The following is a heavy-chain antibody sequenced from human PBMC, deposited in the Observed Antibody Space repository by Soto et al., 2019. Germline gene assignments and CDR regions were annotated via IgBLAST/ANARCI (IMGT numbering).Heavy chain of an antibody. CDR1: GGSISSYY. CDR2: IYYSGST. Sequence: PSETLSLTCTVYGGSISSYYWSWIRQPPGKGLEWIGYIYYSGSTNYNPSLKSRVTISVDTSKNQFSLKLSSVTAADTAVYYCARSLRGGSYIYWGQGTLVTVSS. V-gene: IGHV4-59*01. CDR3: ARSLRGGSYIY. D-gene: IGHD1-26*01. J-gene: IGHJ4*02.